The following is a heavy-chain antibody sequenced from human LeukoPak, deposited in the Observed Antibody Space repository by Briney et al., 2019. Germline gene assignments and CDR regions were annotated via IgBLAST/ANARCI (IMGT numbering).Heavy chain of an antibody. CDR2: INPNSGGT. V-gene: IGHV1-2*06. J-gene: IGHJ4*02. CDR1: GYTFTGYY. D-gene: IGHD1-26*01. CDR3: ARDLVGAAIDY. Sequence: ASVKVSCKASGYTFTGYYMHWVRQAPGQGLEWMGRINPNSGGTNYAPTLQGRVTMARDTSISTAYMELSRLRSDDTAVYYCARDLVGAAIDYWGQGTLVTVSS.